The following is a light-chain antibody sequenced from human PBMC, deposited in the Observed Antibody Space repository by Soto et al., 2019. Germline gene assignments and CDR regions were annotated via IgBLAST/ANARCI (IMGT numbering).Light chain of an antibody. J-gene: IGKJ1*01. CDR1: QSINSY. CDR3: KHYNSYSEA. Sequence: DIQMTQSPSSLSASVGDRVTITCRASQSINSYLNWYQQKPGKAPKVLIYAASSLQSGVPSRFSGSGSGTDFTLTIRSLQPDDFATYYCKHYNSYSEAFGQGTKVDIK. V-gene: IGKV1-39*01. CDR2: AAS.